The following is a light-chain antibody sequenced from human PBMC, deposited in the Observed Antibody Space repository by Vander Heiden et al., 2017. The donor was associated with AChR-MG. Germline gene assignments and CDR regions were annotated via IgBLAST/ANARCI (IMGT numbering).Light chain of an antibody. CDR1: QDISNY. J-gene: IGKJ1*01. Sequence: DIQMTQSPSSLSASVGDRDTSTCRASQDISNYLAWYQQKPEKVPKLLFSAASTLQSRVPSRFSSGGSGADFTLTISSVQPEDVATYYYQKNNSAPRTFGQGTKVEIK. CDR3: QKNNSAPRT. V-gene: IGKV1-27*01. CDR2: AAS.